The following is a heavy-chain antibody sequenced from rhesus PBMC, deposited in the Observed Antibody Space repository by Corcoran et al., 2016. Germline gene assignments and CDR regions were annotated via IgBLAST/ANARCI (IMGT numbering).Heavy chain of an antibody. V-gene: IGHV4S14*01. CDR3: ASSLGAY. CDR1: GGSISVYHY. D-gene: IGHD1-44*02. J-gene: IGHJ4*01. Sequence: QVQLQESGPGLVKPSETLSLTCAVSGGSISVYHYWSWNRKPPGMGLEWIGGLYGSGGSNYLNPSLKSRGTLSGDTSKKQFCLKLSSVTAADTAVYYCASSLGAYWGQGVLVTVSS. CDR2: LYGSGGSN.